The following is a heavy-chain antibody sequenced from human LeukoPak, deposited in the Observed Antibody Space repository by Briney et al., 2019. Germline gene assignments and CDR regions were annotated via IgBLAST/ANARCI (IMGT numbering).Heavy chain of an antibody. CDR3: ARDLSYYYDSSGSKGDY. CDR2: INPNSGGT. Sequence: ASVKVSCKASGYTFTGYYMHWVRQAPGQGLEWMGWINPNSGGTNYAQKFQGRVTMTRDTSISTAYMELSRLRSDDTAVYYCARDLSYYYDSSGSKGDYWGQGTLVTVSS. V-gene: IGHV1-2*02. CDR1: GYTFTGYY. J-gene: IGHJ4*02. D-gene: IGHD3-22*01.